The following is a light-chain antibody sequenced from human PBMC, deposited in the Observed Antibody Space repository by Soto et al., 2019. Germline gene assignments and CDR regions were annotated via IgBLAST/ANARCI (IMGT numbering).Light chain of an antibody. CDR2: EVT. CDR3: SSYERRNNLL. V-gene: IGLV2-8*01. J-gene: IGLJ2*01. CDR1: SSDIGDYDY. Sequence: QSVLTQPPSASGSPGQSVTISCTGTSSDIGDYDYVSWYQQHPGKAPKLIIYEVTKRPSGVPDRFSGSKSGNSASLTVSGLQAEDEGDYFCSSYERRNNLLFGGGTKVTVL.